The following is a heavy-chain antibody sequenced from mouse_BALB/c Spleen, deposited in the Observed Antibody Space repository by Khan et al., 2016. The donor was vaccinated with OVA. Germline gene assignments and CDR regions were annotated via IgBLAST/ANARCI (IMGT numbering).Heavy chain of an antibody. D-gene: IGHD2-12*01. CDR3: ARGGAAYYRSDRGAMEY. Sequence: QIQLVQSGPELKKPGETVRISCKASGYTFTTAGIQWVQKMPGKGLKWIGWINTHSGVPKYAEDFKGRFAFSLEISVNTAYLQITNLKNEDTATYIRARGGAAYYRSDRGAMEYWGQGTSVTVSS. CDR2: INTHSGVP. V-gene: IGHV9-4*02. CDR1: GYTFTTAG. J-gene: IGHJ4*01.